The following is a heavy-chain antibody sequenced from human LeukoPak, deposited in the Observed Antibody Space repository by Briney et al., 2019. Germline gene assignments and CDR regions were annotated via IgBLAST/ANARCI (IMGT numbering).Heavy chain of an antibody. CDR1: GGSISSGDYY. CDR2: ISYSGNT. J-gene: IGHJ3*02. Sequence: SQTLCLTCTVSGGSISSGDYYWSWIRQSPGKGLEWIGYISYSGNTYYNPSLKSRVSTSVDTSKNQVSLKLSSLTAADTAVYYCARDLGSSGAFDIWGQGTMVTVSS. D-gene: IGHD1-26*01. CDR3: ARDLGSSGAFDI. V-gene: IGHV4-30-4*01.